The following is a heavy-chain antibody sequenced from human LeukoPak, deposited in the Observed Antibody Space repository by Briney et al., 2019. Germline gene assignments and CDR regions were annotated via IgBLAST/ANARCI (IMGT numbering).Heavy chain of an antibody. Sequence: GRSLRLSCAASGFTFSSYAMHWVRQAPGKGLEWVAVISYDGSNKYYADSVKGRFTISRDNSKNTLYLQMNSLRAEDTAVYYCAGAEWELLNFDYWGQGTLVTVSS. J-gene: IGHJ4*02. D-gene: IGHD1-26*01. CDR3: AGAEWELLNFDY. V-gene: IGHV3-30-3*01. CDR2: ISYDGSNK. CDR1: GFTFSSYA.